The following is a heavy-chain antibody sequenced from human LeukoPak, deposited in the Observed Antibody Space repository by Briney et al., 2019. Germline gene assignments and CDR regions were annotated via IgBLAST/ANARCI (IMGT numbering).Heavy chain of an antibody. CDR3: AKDIPQVLRFLESLGPFDY. J-gene: IGHJ4*02. V-gene: IGHV3-23*01. CDR2: ISGSGGST. D-gene: IGHD3-3*01. Sequence: GGSLRLTCAASGFTFSSYAMSWVRQAPGKGLEWVSAISGSGGSTYYADSVKGRFTISRDNSKNTLYLQMNSLRAEDTAVYYCAKDIPQVLRFLESLGPFDYWGQGTLVTVSS. CDR1: GFTFSSYA.